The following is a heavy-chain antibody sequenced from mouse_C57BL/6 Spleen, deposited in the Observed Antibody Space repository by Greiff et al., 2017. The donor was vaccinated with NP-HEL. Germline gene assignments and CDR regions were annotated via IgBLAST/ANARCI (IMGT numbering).Heavy chain of an antibody. CDR2: IHPNSGST. Sequence: VQLQQSGAELVKPGASVKLSCKASGYTFTSYWMHWVKQRPGQGLEWIGMIHPNSGSTNYNEKFKSKATLTVDKSSSTAYMQLSSLTSEDSAVYYCARRGIYYYGSSPYWYFDVWGTGTTVTVSS. J-gene: IGHJ1*03. D-gene: IGHD1-1*01. V-gene: IGHV1-64*01. CDR3: ARRGIYYYGSSPYWYFDV. CDR1: GYTFTSYW.